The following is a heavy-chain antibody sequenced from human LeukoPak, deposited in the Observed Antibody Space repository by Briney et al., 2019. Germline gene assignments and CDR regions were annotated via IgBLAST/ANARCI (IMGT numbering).Heavy chain of an antibody. CDR3: ARAVAAAGDWFDP. J-gene: IGHJ5*02. Sequence: SETLSLTCTVSGGSISSYYWSWIRQPPGKGLEWIGYIYYSGSTNYNPSLKSRVTISVDTSKDQFSLKLSSVTAADTAVYYCARAVAAAGDWFDPWGQGTLVTVSS. V-gene: IGHV4-59*01. D-gene: IGHD6-13*01. CDR1: GGSISSYY. CDR2: IYYSGST.